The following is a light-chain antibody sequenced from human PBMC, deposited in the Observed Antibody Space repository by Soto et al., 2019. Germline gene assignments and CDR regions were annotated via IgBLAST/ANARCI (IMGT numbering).Light chain of an antibody. CDR1: QSITSW. Sequence: DIQMTQSPSTLSASVGDRVTITCRTSQSITSWLAWYQQKPGKAPKLLIYDASSLESGVPSRFSGSGSGTAFTLTISSLQPEDFATYYCQQYNSFSPTFGQGTKVDIK. V-gene: IGKV1-5*01. CDR3: QQYNSFSPT. J-gene: IGKJ1*01. CDR2: DAS.